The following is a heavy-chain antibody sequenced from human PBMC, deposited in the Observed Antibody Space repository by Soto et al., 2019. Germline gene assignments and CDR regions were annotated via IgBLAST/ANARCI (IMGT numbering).Heavy chain of an antibody. Sequence: QVQLVQSGAEVRKPGAPVKLSCKASGYIFTSYYIHWVRQAPGQGLAWMGFINPSGGSTTYAQKFQATVTMTRDTSTSTVYMELSRLRSEDTAVYYCARGVARLTSYYCDNWGQGTLVAVSS. V-gene: IGHV1-46*01. J-gene: IGHJ4*02. CDR3: ARGVARLTSYYCDN. D-gene: IGHD6-25*01. CDR2: INPSGGST. CDR1: GYIFTSYY.